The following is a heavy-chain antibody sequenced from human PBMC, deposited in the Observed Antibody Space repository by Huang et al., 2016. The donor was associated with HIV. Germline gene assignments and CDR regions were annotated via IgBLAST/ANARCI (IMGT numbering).Heavy chain of an antibody. Sequence: QVQLQQWGAGLLKPSETLSLTCAVYGASFSDYYWSWIRQPPGKGLEWIGEINHSGSTNYNPSLKSRVTMSVDTSKNQFSLKLSSVTAADTAVYYCARERLSTGGHYYHYYHMDVWGKGTTVSVSS. J-gene: IGHJ6*03. CDR2: INHSGST. V-gene: IGHV4-34*01. CDR3: ARERLSTGGHYYHYYHMDV. D-gene: IGHD2-15*01. CDR1: GASFSDYY.